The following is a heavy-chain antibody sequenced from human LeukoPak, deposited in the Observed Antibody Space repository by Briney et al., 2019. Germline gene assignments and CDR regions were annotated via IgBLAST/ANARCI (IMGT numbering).Heavy chain of an antibody. CDR1: GGSFSGYY. J-gene: IGHJ3*01. CDR2: INHSGST. Sequence: PSETLSLTCAVYGGSFSGYYWSWIRQPPGKGLEWIGEINHSGSTNYNPSLKSRVTISVDTSKNQFSLKLSSVTAADTAVYYCARRRITMVRGVMFAFDVWGQGTMVTVSS. CDR3: ARRRITMVRGVMFAFDV. V-gene: IGHV4-34*01. D-gene: IGHD3-10*01.